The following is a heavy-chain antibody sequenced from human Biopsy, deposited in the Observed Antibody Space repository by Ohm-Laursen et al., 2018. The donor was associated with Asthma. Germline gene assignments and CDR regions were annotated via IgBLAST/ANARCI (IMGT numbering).Heavy chain of an antibody. V-gene: IGHV3-11*01. CDR2: IGSSITDAI. D-gene: IGHD2-8*01. Sequence: SLRLSCAASAFTVSDYHMSWVRQTPGRGLEWISYIGSSITDAIYYTDSVKGRFTISRDNAKSSVFLQMNSLRAEDAGVYYCAREVKMAYWGRGTLVTVSS. CDR3: AREVKMAY. J-gene: IGHJ4*02. CDR1: AFTVSDYH.